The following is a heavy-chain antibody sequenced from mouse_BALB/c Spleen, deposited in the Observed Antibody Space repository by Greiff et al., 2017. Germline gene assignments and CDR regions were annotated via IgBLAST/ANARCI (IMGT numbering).Heavy chain of an antibody. CDR3: ASYDGYYAMDY. CDR1: GFNIKDYY. Sequence: VQLQQSGAELVRSGASVKLSCTASGFNIKDYYMHWVKQRPEQGLEWIGWIDPENGDTEYAPKFQGKATMTADTSSNTAYLQLSSLTSEDTAVYYCASYDGYYAMDYWGQGTSVTVSS. CDR2: IDPENGDT. J-gene: IGHJ4*01. D-gene: IGHD2-3*01. V-gene: IGHV14-4*02.